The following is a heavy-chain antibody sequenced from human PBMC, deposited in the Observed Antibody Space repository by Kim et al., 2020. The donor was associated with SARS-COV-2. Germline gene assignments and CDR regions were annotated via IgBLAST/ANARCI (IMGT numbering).Heavy chain of an antibody. V-gene: IGHV3-23*01. CDR2: ISGSGGST. Sequence: GGSLRLSCAASGFTFSSYAMSWVRQAPGKGLESVSAISGSGGSTYYADSVKGRFTISRDNSKNTLYLQMNSLRADDTAIYYCAKGGKGNWYPNWFDPWGQGTLVTVSS. D-gene: IGHD6-13*01. J-gene: IGHJ5*02. CDR1: GFTFSSYA. CDR3: AKGGKGNWYPNWFDP.